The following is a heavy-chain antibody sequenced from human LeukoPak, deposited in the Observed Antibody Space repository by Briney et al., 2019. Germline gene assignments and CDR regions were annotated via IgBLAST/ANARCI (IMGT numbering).Heavy chain of an antibody. D-gene: IGHD6-6*01. CDR3: AKDSQYSSSWSTN. J-gene: IGHJ4*02. CDR1: GFTFSSYG. CDR2: IRYDGSKK. V-gene: IGHV3-33*06. Sequence: GGSLRLSCAASGFTFSSYGMHWVRQAPGKGLEWVAVIRYDGSKKYYGDSVKGRFTISRDNSKNTPSLQMNSLRVEDTAVYYCAKDSQYSSSWSTNWGQGTLVTVSS.